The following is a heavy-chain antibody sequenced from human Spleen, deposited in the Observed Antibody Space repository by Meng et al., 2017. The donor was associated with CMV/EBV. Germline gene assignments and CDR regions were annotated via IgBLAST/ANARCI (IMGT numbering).Heavy chain of an antibody. V-gene: IGHV3-15*01. CDR3: TTIGYFYYYGMDV. J-gene: IGHJ6*02. CDR2: IKSKTDGGTT. D-gene: IGHD3-22*01. CDR1: GFTFSRSG. Sequence: GESLKISCAASGFTFSRSGMHWVRQAPGKGLEWVGRIKSKTDGGTTDYAAPVKGRFTISRDDSKNTLYLQVNSLKTEDTAVYYCTTIGYFYYYGMDVWGQGTTVTVSS.